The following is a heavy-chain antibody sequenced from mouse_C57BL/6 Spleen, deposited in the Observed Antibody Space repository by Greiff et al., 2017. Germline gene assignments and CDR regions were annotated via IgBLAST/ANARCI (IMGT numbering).Heavy chain of an antibody. CDR3: VSLNWDGYYAMDY. V-gene: IGHV10-1*01. D-gene: IGHD4-1*02. J-gene: IGHJ4*01. CDR2: IRSKSNNYAT. CDR1: GFSFNTYA. Sequence: EVMLVESGGGLVQPKGSLKLSCAASGFSFNTYAMNWVRQAPGKGLEWVARIRSKSNNYATYYADSVKDRFTISRDDSESMLYLQMNNLKTEDTAMYYCVSLNWDGYYAMDYWGQGTSVTVSS.